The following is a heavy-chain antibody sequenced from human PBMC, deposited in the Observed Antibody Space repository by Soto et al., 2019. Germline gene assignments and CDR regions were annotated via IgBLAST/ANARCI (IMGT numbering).Heavy chain of an antibody. V-gene: IGHV3-30*18. CDR3: AKEDYYDSSVAFDI. CDR2: ISYDGSNK. J-gene: IGHJ3*02. D-gene: IGHD3-22*01. CDR1: GFTFSSYG. Sequence: HPGGSLRLSCAASGFTFSSYGMHWVRQAPGKGLEWVAVISYDGSNKYYADSVKGRFTISRDNSKNTLYLQMNSLRAEDTAVYYCAKEDYYDSSVAFDIWGQGTMVTVSS.